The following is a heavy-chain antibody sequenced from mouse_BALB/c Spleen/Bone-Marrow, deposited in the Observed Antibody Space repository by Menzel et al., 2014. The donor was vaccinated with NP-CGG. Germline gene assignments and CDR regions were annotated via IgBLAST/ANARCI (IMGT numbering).Heavy chain of an antibody. CDR1: GFTFSSYG. CDR2: INSNGGST. CDR3: VRGNYGNYVDYFDF. J-gene: IGHJ2*01. Sequence: EVKLVEFGGGLVQPGGSLKLSCAASGFTFSSYGMSWVRQTPDKRLELVATINSNGGSTYYPDSVKGRFTISRDTAKNTLYLQMSSLKSEETAMYYCVRGNYGNYVDYFDFWGQGTTLTVSS. V-gene: IGHV5-6-3*01. D-gene: IGHD2-1*01.